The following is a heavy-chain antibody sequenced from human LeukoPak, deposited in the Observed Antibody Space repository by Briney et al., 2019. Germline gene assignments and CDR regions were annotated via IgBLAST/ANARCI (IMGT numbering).Heavy chain of an antibody. J-gene: IGHJ4*02. V-gene: IGHV3-7*01. Sequence: GGSLRLSCAASGFTFSSYWMSWVRQAPGKRLEWVASINQDGSEKYYVDSVKGRFIISRDNAKNSLSLQMNILTAEDTAIYYCVREGAYSTSSPAGYWGQGTLVSVSS. D-gene: IGHD6-6*01. CDR3: VREGAYSTSSPAGY. CDR2: INQDGSEK. CDR1: GFTFSSYW.